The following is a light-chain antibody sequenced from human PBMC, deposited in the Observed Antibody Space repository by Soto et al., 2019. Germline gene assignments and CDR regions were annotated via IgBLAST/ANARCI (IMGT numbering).Light chain of an antibody. V-gene: IGKV3-11*01. CDR3: QQYGRSPLT. J-gene: IGKJ4*01. CDR2: DAS. Sequence: EIVLTQSPATLSLSPGERATLSCRASQSVSSYLAWYQQKPGQAPRLLIYDASNRATGIPARFSGSGSGTDFTLTISRLEPADFAVYYCQQYGRSPLTFGGGTKVEIK. CDR1: QSVSSY.